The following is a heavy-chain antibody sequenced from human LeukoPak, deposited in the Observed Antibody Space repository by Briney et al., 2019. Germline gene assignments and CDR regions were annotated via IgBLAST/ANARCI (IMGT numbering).Heavy chain of an antibody. V-gene: IGHV3-48*04. CDR1: GFTFSDFS. Sequence: AGGSLRLSCATSGFTFSDFSMNWVRQAPGKGLEWVSYISSSSSSINYADSVKGRFTISRGNAKNSLYLEMNSLRAEDTAVYYCARDRDWAFDYWGQGTLVTVSS. CDR3: ARDRDWAFDY. J-gene: IGHJ4*02. D-gene: IGHD3/OR15-3a*01. CDR2: ISSSSSSI.